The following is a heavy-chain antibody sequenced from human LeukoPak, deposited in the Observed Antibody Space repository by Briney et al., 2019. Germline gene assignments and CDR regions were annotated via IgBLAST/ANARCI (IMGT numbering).Heavy chain of an antibody. J-gene: IGHJ4*02. CDR2: ISGSGGST. Sequence: PGGSLRLSCAASGFTFSSYAMSWVRQAPGKGLEWVSAISGSGGSTYYADSVKGRFTISRDNSKNTLYLQMNSLRAEDTAVYYCARGGYYDSSGYYFSDYWGQGTLVTVSS. CDR3: ARGGYYDSSGYYFSDY. CDR1: GFTFSSYA. V-gene: IGHV3-23*01. D-gene: IGHD3-22*01.